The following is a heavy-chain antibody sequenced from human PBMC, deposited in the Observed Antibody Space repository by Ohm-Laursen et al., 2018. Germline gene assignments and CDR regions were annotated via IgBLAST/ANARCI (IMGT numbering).Heavy chain of an antibody. CDR3: AADYGGNAGQDY. D-gene: IGHD4-23*01. J-gene: IGHJ4*02. Sequence: SLRLSCAASGFTFSHYSMNWVRQAPGKGPEWLSYIGTSNTTIYYADSVNGRFTISRDNAKNSLYLQMNSLRAEDTAAYYCAADYGGNAGQDYWGQGTLVTVSS. CDR1: GFTFSHYS. CDR2: IGTSNTTI. V-gene: IGHV3-48*04.